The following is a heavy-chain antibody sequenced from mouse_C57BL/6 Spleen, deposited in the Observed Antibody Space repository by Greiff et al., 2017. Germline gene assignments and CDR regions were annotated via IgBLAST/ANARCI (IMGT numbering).Heavy chain of an antibody. CDR2: ISSGGDYI. J-gene: IGHJ4*01. Sequence: VQLKESGEGLVKPGGSLKLSCAASGFTFSSYAMSWVRQTPEKRLEWVAYISSGGDYIYYADTVKGRFTISRDNARNTLYLQMSSLKSEDTAMYYCTRDAGYPFYYAMDYWGQGTSVTVSS. CDR3: TRDAGYPFYYAMDY. V-gene: IGHV5-9-1*02. CDR1: GFTFSSYA. D-gene: IGHD2-2*01.